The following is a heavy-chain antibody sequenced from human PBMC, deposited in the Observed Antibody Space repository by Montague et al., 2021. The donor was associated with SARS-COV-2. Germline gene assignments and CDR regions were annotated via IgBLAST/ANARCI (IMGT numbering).Heavy chain of an antibody. CDR2: INHSGSP. CDR3: ARGPVDDNCSGGSCYSRYYYGMDV. D-gene: IGHD2-15*01. J-gene: IGHJ6*02. Sequence: SETLSLTCAVSGGSFSGYSWSWIRQPPRTGLEWIWEINHSGSPNXXPSLTIRVTISVDTSKNQFSLKLSSVTAADTAVYYCARGPVDDNCSGGSCYSRYYYGMDVWGQGTTVTVSS. V-gene: IGHV4-34*01. CDR1: GGSFSGYS.